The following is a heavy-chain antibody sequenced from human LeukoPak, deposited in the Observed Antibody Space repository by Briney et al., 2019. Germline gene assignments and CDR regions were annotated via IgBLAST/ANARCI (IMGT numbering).Heavy chain of an antibody. CDR3: AREYYDFLTGYYYGMDV. CDR1: GGSISSYY. D-gene: IGHD3-9*01. J-gene: IGHJ6*02. V-gene: IGHV4-4*07. Sequence: PSETLSLTCTVSGGSISSYYWSWIRQPAGKGLEWIGRIYTSGSTNYNPSLKSRVTMSVDTSKNQFSLKLSSVTAADTAVYYCAREYYDFLTGYYYGMDVWGQGTTVTVSS. CDR2: IYTSGST.